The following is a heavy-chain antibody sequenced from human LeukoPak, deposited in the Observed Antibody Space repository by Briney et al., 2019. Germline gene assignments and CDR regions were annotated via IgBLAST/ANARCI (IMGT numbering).Heavy chain of an antibody. J-gene: IGHJ5*02. V-gene: IGHV4-34*01. CDR1: GGSFSGYY. CDR2: INHSGST. D-gene: IGHD2-2*01. CDR3: ARGYIVVVPAAIGWFDP. Sequence: PPETLSLTCAVYGGSFSGYYWSWIRQPPGKGLEWIGEINHSGSTNYNPSLKSRVTISVDTSKNQFSLKLSFVTAADTAVYYCARGYIVVVPAAIGWFDPWGQGTLVTVSS.